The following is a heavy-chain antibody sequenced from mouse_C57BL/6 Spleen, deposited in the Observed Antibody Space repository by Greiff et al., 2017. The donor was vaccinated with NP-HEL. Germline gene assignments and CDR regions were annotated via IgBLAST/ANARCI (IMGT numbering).Heavy chain of an antibody. CDR1: GYAFSSYW. CDR2: IYPGDGDT. CDR3: ASEPYYYGSSLHWYFDV. D-gene: IGHD1-1*01. Sequence: VQLVESGAELVKPGASVKISCKASGYAFSSYWMNWVKQRPGKGLEWIGQIYPGDGDTNYNGKFKGKATLTADKSSSTAYMQLSSLTSEDSSVYFCASEPYYYGSSLHWYFDVWGTGTTVTVSS. V-gene: IGHV1-80*01. J-gene: IGHJ1*03.